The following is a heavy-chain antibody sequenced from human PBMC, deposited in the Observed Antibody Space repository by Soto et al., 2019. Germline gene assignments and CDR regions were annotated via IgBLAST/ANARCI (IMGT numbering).Heavy chain of an antibody. Sequence: EVQLLESGGDLVQPGGSLRLSCAASGFTFSNFAMSWVRQAPGRRLEWVSGISASGRDIHYADSVKDRFTVSRDNSKNTLYLQMNSLRAEDTAIYYCAKGKTSGWYYFDYWGQGALVTVSS. CDR3: AKGKTSGWYYFDY. CDR1: GFTFSNFA. CDR2: ISASGRDI. D-gene: IGHD6-19*01. V-gene: IGHV3-23*01. J-gene: IGHJ4*02.